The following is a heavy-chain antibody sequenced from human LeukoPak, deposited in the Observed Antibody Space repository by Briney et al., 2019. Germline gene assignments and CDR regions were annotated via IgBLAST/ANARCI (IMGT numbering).Heavy chain of an antibody. V-gene: IGHV4-39*01. CDR3: ARHPQPFDI. Sequence: SETLSLTCTVSGGSIRSTAYYWGRIRQPPGKGLEWIGTIYYSGSTNYNPSLKSRVTISLDMPKNQFSLKLNSVTAADTAMYYCARHPQPFDIWGHGTMVTVSS. J-gene: IGHJ3*02. CDR2: IYYSGST. D-gene: IGHD6-13*01. CDR1: GGSIRSTAYY.